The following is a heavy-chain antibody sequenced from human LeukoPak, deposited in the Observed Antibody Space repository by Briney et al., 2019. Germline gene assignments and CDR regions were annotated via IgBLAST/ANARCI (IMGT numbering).Heavy chain of an antibody. CDR2: IKSKTDGGTT. Sequence: GGSLSLSCAASGFTFSNAWMSWVRQAPGKGLEWVGRIKSKTDGGTTDYAAPVKGRFTISRDDSKNTLYLQMNSLKTEDTAVYYCTTDQRYVWGSYRLTYENYWGQGTLVTVSS. D-gene: IGHD3-16*02. J-gene: IGHJ4*02. CDR3: TTDQRYVWGSYRLTYENY. V-gene: IGHV3-15*01. CDR1: GFTFSNAW.